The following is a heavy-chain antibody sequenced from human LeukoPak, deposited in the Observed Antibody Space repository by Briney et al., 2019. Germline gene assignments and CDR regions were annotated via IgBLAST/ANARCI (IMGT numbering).Heavy chain of an antibody. D-gene: IGHD2-15*01. CDR1: GFTFSSYW. CDR2: IKQDGGEE. J-gene: IGHJ4*02. CDR3: ARGYCTGGSCSKYDY. V-gene: IGHV3-7*01. Sequence: GGSLRLSCAASGFTFSSYWMNWVRQAPGKGLEWVANIKQDGGEEYYVDSVKGRFTISRDNAKNSLYLQMNSLRADDTAVYYCARGYCTGGSCSKYDYWGQGTLVTVSS.